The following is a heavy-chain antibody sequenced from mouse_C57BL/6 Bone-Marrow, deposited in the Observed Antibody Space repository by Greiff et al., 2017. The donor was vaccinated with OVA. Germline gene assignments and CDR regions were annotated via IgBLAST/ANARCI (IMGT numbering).Heavy chain of an antibody. CDR2: IDPENGDT. J-gene: IGHJ3*01. D-gene: IGHD1-1*01. CDR3: TTGGYYGSSSWFAY. V-gene: IGHV14-4*01. CDR1: GFNFKDDY. Sequence: EVQLQQSGAELVRPGASVKLSCTASGFNFKDDYMHWVKQRPEQGLEWIGWIDPENGDTEYASKFKGKATLTADKSSNTAYMQLSSLTSEDPAVYYFTTGGYYGSSSWFAYWGQGTLVTVSA.